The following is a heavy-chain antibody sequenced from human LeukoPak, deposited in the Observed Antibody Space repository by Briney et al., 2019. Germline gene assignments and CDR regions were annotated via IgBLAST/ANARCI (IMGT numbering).Heavy chain of an antibody. D-gene: IGHD6-19*01. Sequence: ASVKVSCKASGGTFSSYAISWVRQAPGQGLEWMGGIIPIFGTANYAQKFQGRVTITADESTSTAYMELSSLRSEDTAVYYCARDGEGSSGDNHYFDYWGQGTLVTVSS. J-gene: IGHJ4*02. CDR3: ARDGEGSSGDNHYFDY. CDR1: GGTFSSYA. CDR2: IIPIFGTA. V-gene: IGHV1-69*13.